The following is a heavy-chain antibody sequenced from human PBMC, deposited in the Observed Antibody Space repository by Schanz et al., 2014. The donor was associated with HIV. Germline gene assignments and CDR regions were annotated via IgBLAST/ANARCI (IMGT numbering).Heavy chain of an antibody. CDR2: IVPIFGTT. J-gene: IGHJ6*02. D-gene: IGHD2-21*02. Sequence: QVQLVQSGAEVKKPGSSVKVSCTTFGGTFRTFAISWVRQAPGQGLEWMGGIVPIFGTTNYAQSFQGRVSITADESTSTAYLQLSGLRSDDTAVYFCTRGYCGADCPRFYYYGTDVWGQGTTVTVSS. CDR1: GGTFRTFA. V-gene: IGHV1-69*01. CDR3: TRGYCGADCPRFYYYGTDV.